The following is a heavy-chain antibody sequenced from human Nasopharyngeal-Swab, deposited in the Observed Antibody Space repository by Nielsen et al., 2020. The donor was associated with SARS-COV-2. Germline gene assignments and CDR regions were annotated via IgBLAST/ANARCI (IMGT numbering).Heavy chain of an antibody. CDR2: IYYSGST. Sequence: SETLSLTCTVSGGSISSYYWSWIRQPPGKGLEWIGYIYYSGSTNYNPSLKSRVTISVDTSKNHFSLKLSSVTAADTAVYYCARRANYDYVWGSYRPHDAFDIWGQGTMVTVSS. J-gene: IGHJ3*02. CDR1: GGSISSYY. D-gene: IGHD3-16*02. V-gene: IGHV4-59*08. CDR3: ARRANYDYVWGSYRPHDAFDI.